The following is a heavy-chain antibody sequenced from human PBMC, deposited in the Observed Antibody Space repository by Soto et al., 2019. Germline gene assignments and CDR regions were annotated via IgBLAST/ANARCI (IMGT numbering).Heavy chain of an antibody. CDR2: INHSGST. D-gene: IGHD5-18*01. J-gene: IGHJ4*02. V-gene: IGHV4-34*01. CDR1: GGSFSGYY. CDR3: ARSGYSYDYRGYQDY. Sequence: QVQLQQWGAGLLKPSETLSLTCAVYGGSFSGYYWNWIRQPPGKGLEWIGEINHSGSTNYNPSLKSRVTISVDTSKNQFSLKLSSVTAADTAVYYCARSGYSYDYRGYQDYWGQGTLVTVSS.